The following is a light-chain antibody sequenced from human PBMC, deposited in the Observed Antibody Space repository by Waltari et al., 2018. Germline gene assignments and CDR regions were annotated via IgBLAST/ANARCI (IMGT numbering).Light chain of an antibody. V-gene: IGLV1-40*01. CDR1: DSNDASFG. CDR3: QSYDNGLGGSVL. Sequence: SVLTQAPSMSRAPGQRVTVSSTGDDSNDASFGVNWYQHPPGRVPKLLIYENTTRPPRFPVRFSGSKSGTSASPAMEGLQPEDEGDYYCQSYDNGLGGSVLFGGGTKVTV. CDR2: ENT. J-gene: IGLJ3*02.